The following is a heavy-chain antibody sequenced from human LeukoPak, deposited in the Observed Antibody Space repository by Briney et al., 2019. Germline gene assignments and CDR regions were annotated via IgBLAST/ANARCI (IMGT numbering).Heavy chain of an antibody. CDR3: ERSSIRVTMGTCYMDV. Sequence: GASVKVSCKASGYAFTDYYMRWVRQAPGQGLEWMGWINPNSGGTNYAQKFQGRVTMTRDTSISTAYMELSRLRSDDTAVYYCERSSIRVTMGTCYMDVWGKGTTVTVSS. CDR2: INPNSGGT. V-gene: IGHV1-2*02. J-gene: IGHJ6*03. D-gene: IGHD3-10*01. CDR1: GYAFTDYY.